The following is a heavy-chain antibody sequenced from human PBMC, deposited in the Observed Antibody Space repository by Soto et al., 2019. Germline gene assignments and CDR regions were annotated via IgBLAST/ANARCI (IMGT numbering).Heavy chain of an antibody. Sequence: GGSLKLSCAASGFTFSSYAMSWVRQAPGKGLEWVSAISGSGGSTYYADSVKGRFTISRDNSKNTLYLQMNSLRAEDTAVYYCAKEGLQGYYYYGMDVWGQGTTVTVSS. J-gene: IGHJ6*02. V-gene: IGHV3-23*01. CDR3: AKEGLQGYYYYGMDV. CDR1: GFTFSSYA. CDR2: ISGSGGST. D-gene: IGHD4-4*01.